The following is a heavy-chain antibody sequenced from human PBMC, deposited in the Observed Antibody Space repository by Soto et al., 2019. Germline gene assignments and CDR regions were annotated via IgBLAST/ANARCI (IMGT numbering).Heavy chain of an antibody. CDR2: IIPIFGTA. D-gene: IGHD7-27*01. V-gene: IGHV1-69*13. Sequence: SVKVSCKASGGTFSSYAISWVRQAPGQGLEWMGGIIPIFGTANYAQKFQGRVTITADESTSTAYMELSSLRSEDTAVYYCAREAFRDYLGTYYYYGMDVWGQGTTVTVSS. J-gene: IGHJ6*02. CDR3: AREAFRDYLGTYYYYGMDV. CDR1: GGTFSSYA.